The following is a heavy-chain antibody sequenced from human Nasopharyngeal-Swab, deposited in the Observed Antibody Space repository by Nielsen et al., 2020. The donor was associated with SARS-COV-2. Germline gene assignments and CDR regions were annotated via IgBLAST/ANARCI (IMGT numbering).Heavy chain of an antibody. J-gene: IGHJ5*02. Sequence: SAKVSCKDSGGTISSYAISWVRQAPGQGLEWMGGIIPIFGTANYAQKFQGRVTITADKSTSTAYMELSSLRSEDTAVYYCAREKGYCSGGSCYNWFDPWGQGTLVTVSS. CDR3: AREKGYCSGGSCYNWFDP. V-gene: IGHV1-69*06. D-gene: IGHD2-15*01. CDR2: IIPIFGTA. CDR1: GGTISSYA.